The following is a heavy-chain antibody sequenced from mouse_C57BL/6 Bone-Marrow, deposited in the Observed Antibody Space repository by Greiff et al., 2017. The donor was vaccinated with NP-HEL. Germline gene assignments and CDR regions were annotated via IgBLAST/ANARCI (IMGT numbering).Heavy chain of an antibody. D-gene: IGHD2-4*01. CDR2: IDPSDSYT. Sequence: VQLQQPGAELVMPGASVKLSCKASGYTFTSYWMHWVKQRPGQGLEWIGEIDPSDSYTNYNQKFKGKSTLTVDKSSSTAYMQLSSLTSEDSAVYYCASYDYDGGYFDYWGQGTPLTVSA. CDR1: GYTFTSYW. V-gene: IGHV1-69*01. CDR3: ASYDYDGGYFDY. J-gene: IGHJ2*01.